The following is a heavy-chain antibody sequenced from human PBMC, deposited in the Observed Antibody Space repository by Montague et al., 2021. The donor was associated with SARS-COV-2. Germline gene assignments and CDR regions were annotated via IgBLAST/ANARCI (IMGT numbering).Heavy chain of an antibody. V-gene: IGHV4-59*01. D-gene: IGHD6-13*01. Sequence: SETLSLTCTVSSGSISSYYWSWIRQPPGKGLEWIGYIYYSGSTNYNPSLKSRVTISVDTSKNQFSLKLSSVTAADTAVYYCARGAGYSSSWYLAFDFRGQGTMVTVSS. CDR3: ARGAGYSSSWYLAFDF. CDR1: SGSISSYY. CDR2: IYYSGST. J-gene: IGHJ3*01.